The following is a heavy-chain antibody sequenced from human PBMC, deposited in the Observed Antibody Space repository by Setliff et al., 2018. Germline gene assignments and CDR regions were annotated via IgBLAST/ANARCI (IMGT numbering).Heavy chain of an antibody. CDR3: TRHEDRNKCTSSSCYRENDAFDV. CDR1: GYRFTSQW. V-gene: IGHV5-51*01. CDR2: IYPADSDT. J-gene: IGHJ3*01. D-gene: IGHD2-2*01. Sequence: GESLKISCKASGYRFTSQWIAWVRQTPGRGLEWMGIIYPADSDTTYSPSFQGQVTISADKSITTAYLQWSSLKASDTAIYYCTRHEDRNKCTSSSCYRENDAFDVWGQGAMVTVSS.